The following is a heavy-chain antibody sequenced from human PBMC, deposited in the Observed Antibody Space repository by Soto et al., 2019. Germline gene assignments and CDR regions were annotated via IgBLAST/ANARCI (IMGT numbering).Heavy chain of an antibody. V-gene: IGHV4-59*08. CDR1: GISITSSY. J-gene: IGHJ5*02. CDR2: ISERGDI. CDR3: ARGRHRFGP. Sequence: PSETLSLTCTVSGISITSSYWNWFRQSPGKGLEWIGQISERGDINYNPPLESRVAISTDTSKNQVSLTLTAVNAADTAVYFCARGRHRFGPWGQGNLVTVSS.